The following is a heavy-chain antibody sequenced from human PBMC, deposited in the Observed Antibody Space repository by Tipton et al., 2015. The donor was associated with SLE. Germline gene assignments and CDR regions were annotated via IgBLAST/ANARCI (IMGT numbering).Heavy chain of an antibody. CDR2: VYHSGST. J-gene: IGHJ3*02. Sequence: TLSPTCTVSGYSISSDYYWGWIRQPPGKGLEWIGSVYHSGSTYYNPSLKSRVTISVDTSKNQFSLKLSSVTAADTAVYYCARWYYGSGSYAFDIWGQGTMVTVSS. D-gene: IGHD3-10*01. CDR1: GYSISSDYY. CDR3: ARWYYGSGSYAFDI. V-gene: IGHV4-38-2*02.